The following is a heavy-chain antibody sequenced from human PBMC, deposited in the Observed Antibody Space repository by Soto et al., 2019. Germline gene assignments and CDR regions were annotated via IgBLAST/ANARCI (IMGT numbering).Heavy chain of an antibody. CDR3: STSGYGGFDY. CDR2: IKSKNDGGTL. CDR1: GFDFTTTW. Sequence: PGGSLRLSCAASGFDFTTTWMNWVRLAPGKGLEWVARIKSKNDGGTLDYASPVKGRFTISRDDSKKTSYLQMNSLKTEDTAIYYCSTSGYGGFDYWGQGALVTVS. V-gene: IGHV3-15*07. D-gene: IGHD5-12*01. J-gene: IGHJ4*02.